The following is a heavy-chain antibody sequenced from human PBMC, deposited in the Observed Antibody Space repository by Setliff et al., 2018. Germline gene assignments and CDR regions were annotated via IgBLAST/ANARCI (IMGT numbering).Heavy chain of an antibody. J-gene: IGHJ6*03. CDR3: AKDGDYNFWSGYFRAYYYYYYMDV. Sequence: GGSLRLSCAASGFTFSGYSMNWVRQAPGKGLEWVSYISGSSHIITYADSVKGRFTISRDNSKNTLYLQMNSLRAEDTAVYYFAKDGDYNFWSGYFRAYYYYYYMDVWGKGTTVTVSS. V-gene: IGHV3-48*01. CDR1: GFTFSGYS. D-gene: IGHD3-3*01. CDR2: ISGSSHII.